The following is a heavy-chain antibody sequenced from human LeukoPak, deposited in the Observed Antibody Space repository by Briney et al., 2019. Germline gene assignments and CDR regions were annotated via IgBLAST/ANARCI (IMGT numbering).Heavy chain of an antibody. CDR2: IIPIFGTA. CDR3: ARSQPCGGECERGFDI. D-gene: IGHD2-21*01. J-gene: IGHJ3*02. CDR1: GGTFSSYA. V-gene: IGHV1-69*05. Sequence: SVKVSCKASGGTFSSYAISWVRQAPGQGLEWMGGIIPIFGTANYAQKFQGRVTITTDESTSTAYMELSSLRSEDTAVYYCARSQPCGGECERGFDIWGQGTMVTVSS.